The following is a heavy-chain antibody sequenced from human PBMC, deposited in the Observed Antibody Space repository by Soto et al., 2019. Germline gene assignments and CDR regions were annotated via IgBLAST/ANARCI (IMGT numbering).Heavy chain of an antibody. CDR2: ISFDGSTK. V-gene: IGHV3-30*18. Sequence: GGSLRLSCAASGFRDGFPFSDYDTHWVRQAPGKGLEWVALISFDGSTKNYVDSVEGRFTISRDNSRDTLFLQMDSLRPEDTAVYYCAKNSFSGSKRILDSWGQGTLVTVSS. J-gene: IGHJ4*02. CDR1: GFRDGFPFSDYD. CDR3: AKNSFSGSKRILDS. D-gene: IGHD1-26*01.